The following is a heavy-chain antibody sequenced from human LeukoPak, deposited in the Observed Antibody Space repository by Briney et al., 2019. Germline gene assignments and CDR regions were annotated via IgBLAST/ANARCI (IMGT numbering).Heavy chain of an antibody. V-gene: IGHV1-2*02. CDR2: INPNSGGT. CDR1: GYTFTGYY. CDR3: ARDFVRSVGAPPEMYNWFDP. Sequence: EASVKVSCKASGYTFTGYYMHWVRQAPGQGLEWMGWINPNSGGTNYAQKFQGRVTMTRDTSISTAYMELSRLRSDDTAVYYCARDFVRSVGAPPEMYNWFDPWGQGTLVTVSS. J-gene: IGHJ5*02. D-gene: IGHD1-26*01.